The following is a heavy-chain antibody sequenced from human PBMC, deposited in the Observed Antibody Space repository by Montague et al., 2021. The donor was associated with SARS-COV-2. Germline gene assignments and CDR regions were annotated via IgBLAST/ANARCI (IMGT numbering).Heavy chain of an antibody. D-gene: IGHD3-16*01. Sequence: SLRLSCAASGFTFSSYGMHWVRQAPGKGLEWVAVIWYDGSNKYYADSMKGRFTISRDNSKNTLYPQMNSLRAEDTAVYYCAKESVWGAFDIWGQGTMVTVSS. CDR2: IWYDGSNK. CDR3: AKESVWGAFDI. CDR1: GFTFSSYG. J-gene: IGHJ3*02. V-gene: IGHV3-33*06.